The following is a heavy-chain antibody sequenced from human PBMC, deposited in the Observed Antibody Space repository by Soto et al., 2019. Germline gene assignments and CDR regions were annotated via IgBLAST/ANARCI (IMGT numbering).Heavy chain of an antibody. J-gene: IGHJ5*02. Sequence: ASVKVSCKASGYTFTSYDINWVRQATGQGLEWMGWMNPNSGNTGYAQKFQGRVTMTRNTSISTAYMELSSLRSEDTAVYYCARVRYYYGSGSKANWFDPWGQGTLVTVSS. D-gene: IGHD3-10*01. CDR3: ARVRYYYGSGSKANWFDP. CDR2: MNPNSGNT. CDR1: GYTFTSYD. V-gene: IGHV1-8*01.